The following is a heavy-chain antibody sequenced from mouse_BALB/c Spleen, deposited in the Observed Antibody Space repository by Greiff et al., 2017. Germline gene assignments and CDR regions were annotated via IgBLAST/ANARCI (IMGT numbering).Heavy chain of an antibody. CDR1: GYTFTSYW. J-gene: IGHJ2*01. Sequence: VQLQQPGAELVKPGASVKMSCKASGYTFTSYWMHWVKQRPGQGLEWIGVIDPSDSYTSYNQKFKGKATLTVDTSSSTAYMQLSSLTSEDSAVYYCTRSGNYDYFDYWGQGTTLTVSS. CDR3: TRSGNYDYFDY. V-gene: IGHV1S127*01. CDR2: IDPSDSYT. D-gene: IGHD2-1*01.